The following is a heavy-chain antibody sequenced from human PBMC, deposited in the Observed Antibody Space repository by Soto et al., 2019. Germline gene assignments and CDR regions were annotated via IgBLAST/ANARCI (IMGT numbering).Heavy chain of an antibody. CDR1: GDSIGNFY. CDR3: VASLAASGLNWLDP. D-gene: IGHD6-13*01. CDR2: LSASGRT. J-gene: IGHJ5*02. V-gene: IGHV4-4*07. Sequence: PSETLSLTCAISGDSIGNFYWSWIRQPAGKGLESLGRLSASGRTNYSPSLQSRVTMSVDASKNQFSLRLTSMTAADTAVYYCVASLAASGLNWLDPWGRGTLVTVSS.